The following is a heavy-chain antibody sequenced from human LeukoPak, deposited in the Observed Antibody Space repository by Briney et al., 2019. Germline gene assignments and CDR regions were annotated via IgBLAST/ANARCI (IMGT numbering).Heavy chain of an antibody. CDR1: GFTFSDYS. CDR2: ISTTSTYI. D-gene: IGHD5-24*01. J-gene: IGHJ4*02. V-gene: IGHV3-21*01. Sequence: GGSLRLSCAASGFTFSDYSMNWVRQAPGQGLEWVSSISTTSTYIYYADSVKGRFTISRDNAKNSLYLQMNSLRAEDTAVYYCARAILEMATYSFTFWGEGTLLTASS. CDR3: ARAILEMATYSFTF.